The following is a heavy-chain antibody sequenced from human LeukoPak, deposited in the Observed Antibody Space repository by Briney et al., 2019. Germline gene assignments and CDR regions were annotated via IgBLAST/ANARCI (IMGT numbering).Heavy chain of an antibody. D-gene: IGHD6-13*01. V-gene: IGHV4-4*09. J-gene: IGHJ3*02. CDR3: ARNPLVGGIAFDI. Sequence: SETLSLTCTVSGGSISSYYWSWIRQPPGKGLEWIWYIYTSGSTNYNPSLKSRVTISVDTSKNQFSLELSSVTAADTAVYYCARNPLVGGIAFDIWGQGTMVTVSS. CDR2: IYTSGST. CDR1: GGSISSYY.